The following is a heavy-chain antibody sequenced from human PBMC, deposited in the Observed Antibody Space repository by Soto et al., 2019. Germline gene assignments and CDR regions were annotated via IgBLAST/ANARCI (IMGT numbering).Heavy chain of an antibody. CDR1: GFTFSNAW. CDR2: IKSKADGGTT. J-gene: IGHJ6*03. D-gene: IGHD6-25*01. CDR3: AKFNEGGSERPAYYYYMDY. V-gene: IGHV3-15*01. Sequence: GGSLRLSCAASGFTFSNAWMSWVRQAPGKGLEWVGRIKSKADGGTTDYAAPVKGRFTISRDDSKNTLYLQMNSLKTDDTAVYSCAKFNEGGSERPAYYYYMDYWGQGTMVTVSS.